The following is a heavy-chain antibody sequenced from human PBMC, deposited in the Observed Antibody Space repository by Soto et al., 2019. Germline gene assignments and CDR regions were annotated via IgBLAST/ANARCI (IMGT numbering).Heavy chain of an antibody. V-gene: IGHV3-30-3*01. J-gene: IGHJ5*02. D-gene: IGHD3-10*01. Sequence: GGSLRLSCAASGFTFSSYAMHWVRQAPGKGLEWVAVISYDGSNKYYADSVKGRFTISRDNAKNSVYLQMDSLRVEDTAVYYCVRGGHGSGSYLGSSWGQGILVTVSS. CDR2: ISYDGSNK. CDR1: GFTFSSYA. CDR3: VRGGHGSGSYLGSS.